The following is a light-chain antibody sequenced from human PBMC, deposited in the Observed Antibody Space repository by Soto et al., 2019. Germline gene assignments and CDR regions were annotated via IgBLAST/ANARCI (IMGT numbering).Light chain of an antibody. CDR2: LNSDGSH. V-gene: IGLV4-69*01. J-gene: IGLJ2*01. CDR3: QTWGTGMV. Sequence: QSVLTQSPSASASLGASVKLTCTLSSGHSSYAIAWHQQQPEKGPRYLMKLNSDGSHSKGDGIPDRFSGSSSGAERYLTISGLQSEDEAYYYCQTWGTGMVFGGGTKLTVL. CDR1: SGHSSYA.